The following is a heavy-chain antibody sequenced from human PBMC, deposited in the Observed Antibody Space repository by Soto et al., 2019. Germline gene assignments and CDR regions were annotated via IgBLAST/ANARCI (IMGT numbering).Heavy chain of an antibody. Sequence: PSETLSLTCTVSGGSVSSGSYYWSWIRQPPGKGLEWIGYIYYSGSTNYNPSLKSRATISVDTSKNQFSLKLSSVTAADTAVYYCASALYCSGGSCSFDPWGQGTLVTVSS. CDR2: IYYSGST. J-gene: IGHJ5*02. V-gene: IGHV4-61*01. CDR1: GGSVSSGSYY. CDR3: ASALYCSGGSCSFDP. D-gene: IGHD2-15*01.